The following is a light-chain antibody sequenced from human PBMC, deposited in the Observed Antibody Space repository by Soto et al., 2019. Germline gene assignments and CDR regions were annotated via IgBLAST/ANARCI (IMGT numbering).Light chain of an antibody. CDR3: QQYKNWPPYT. CDR1: QSVSTN. Sequence: EILMTQSPATLSVSPGERATLSCRASQSVSTNLAWYQQKPGQPPRLLIPGASTRATGIPDRFNGSGSGTEFALTISSLQSEDFAVYYCQQYKNWPPYTFGQGTKVDIK. CDR2: GAS. V-gene: IGKV3-15*01. J-gene: IGKJ2*01.